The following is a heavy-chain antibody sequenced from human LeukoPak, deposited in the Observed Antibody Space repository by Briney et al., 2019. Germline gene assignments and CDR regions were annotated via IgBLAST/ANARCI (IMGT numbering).Heavy chain of an antibody. D-gene: IGHD2-21*01. CDR1: GGSFSNYH. CDR2: IYHTGST. CDR3: ARVGYPTQRRVLSAVSIPTAGALDV. J-gene: IGHJ3*01. Sequence: SETLSLTCAVYGGSFSNYHWSWIRQPPGKGLEWIGDIYHTGSTTYNPSLKSRATISIGTSKKQFSLSLSSVTAADTAVYYCARVGYPTQRRVLSAVSIPTAGALDVWGQGTLVTVSS. V-gene: IGHV4-34*01.